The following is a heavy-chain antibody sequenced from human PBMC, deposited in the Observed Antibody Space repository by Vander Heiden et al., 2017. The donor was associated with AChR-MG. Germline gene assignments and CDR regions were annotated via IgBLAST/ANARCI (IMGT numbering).Heavy chain of an antibody. CDR1: GESFSGYY. D-gene: IGHD3-3*01. Sequence: QVQLQQWGAGLLKPSETLSLTCAVYGESFSGYYWSWIRQPPGKGLEWIGEINHSGSTNHNPSLKRRVTISVDTSKNQFSLKLTSVTAADTAVYYCARGRGYDFWSGYYPKWFDPWGQGTLVTVSS. CDR2: INHSGST. CDR3: ARGRGYDFWSGYYPKWFDP. J-gene: IGHJ5*02. V-gene: IGHV4-34*01.